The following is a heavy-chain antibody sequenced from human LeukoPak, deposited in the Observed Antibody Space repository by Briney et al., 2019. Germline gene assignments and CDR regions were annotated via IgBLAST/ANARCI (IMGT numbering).Heavy chain of an antibody. J-gene: IGHJ4*02. CDR3: ARAPVTSCRGAFCYPFDI. Sequence: GGSLRLSCAASGFTFSSYGMSWVRQAPGKGLECGSAISGSGGSTYYADSVKGRFTISRDNYKNTLYLQMNSLRADDAAVYYCARAPVTSCRGAFCYPFDIWGQGTLVTVSS. CDR1: GFTFSSYG. V-gene: IGHV3-23*01. CDR2: ISGSGGST. D-gene: IGHD2-15*01.